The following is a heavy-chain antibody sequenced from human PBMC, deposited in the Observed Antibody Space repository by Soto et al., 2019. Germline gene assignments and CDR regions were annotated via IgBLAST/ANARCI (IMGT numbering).Heavy chain of an antibody. D-gene: IGHD4-17*01. Sequence: SETLSLTCTVSGGSISSNGYYWGWIRQPPGKGLEWIGTIYYSGSTYYNPSLKSRVTISVDTSKNQFSLKLSSVTVADTSVYYCARQFSVYGDYGRYFDFWGQGTLVTVSS. CDR3: ARQFSVYGDYGRYFDF. CDR1: GGSISSNGYY. V-gene: IGHV4-39*01. J-gene: IGHJ4*02. CDR2: IYYSGST.